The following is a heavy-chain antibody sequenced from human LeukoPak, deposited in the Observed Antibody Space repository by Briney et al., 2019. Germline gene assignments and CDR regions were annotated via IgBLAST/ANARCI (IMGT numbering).Heavy chain of an antibody. Sequence: SVKVSCKASGGTFSSYAISWVRQAPGQGLEWMGGIIPIFGTANYAQKFQGRVTITADESTSTAYMELSSLRSEDTAVYYCARGRTVGNFDAFDIWGQGAMVTVSS. J-gene: IGHJ3*02. V-gene: IGHV1-69*13. D-gene: IGHD4-23*01. CDR3: ARGRTVGNFDAFDI. CDR2: IIPIFGTA. CDR1: GGTFSSYA.